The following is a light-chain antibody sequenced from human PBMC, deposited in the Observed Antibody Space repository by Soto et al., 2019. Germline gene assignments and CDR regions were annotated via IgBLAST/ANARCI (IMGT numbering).Light chain of an antibody. Sequence: QSALTQPRSVSGSPGQSVTISCTGTRSDVGAYNYVSWYLQNPGKAPKVMIYDISKRPSGVPDRFSGSKSGNTASLTISGLQAEDEADYYCSSYTSSSTLVFGTGTKLTVL. V-gene: IGLV2-11*01. CDR2: DIS. CDR3: SSYTSSSTLV. J-gene: IGLJ1*01. CDR1: RSDVGAYNY.